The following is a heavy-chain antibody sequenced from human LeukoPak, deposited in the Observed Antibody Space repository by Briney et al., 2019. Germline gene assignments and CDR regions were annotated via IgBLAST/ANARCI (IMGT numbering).Heavy chain of an antibody. CDR3: AKQLGYCSDGSCYFPY. CDR2: ISGSGGST. CDR1: GFTFGSYA. J-gene: IGHJ4*02. V-gene: IGHV3-23*01. D-gene: IGHD2-15*01. Sequence: SGGSLRLSCAASGFTFGSYAMSWVRQAPGKGLEWVSAISGSGGSTYYADSVQGRFTISRDNSKSTLCLQMNSLRAEDTAVYYCAKQLGYCSDGSCYFPYWGQGTLVTVSS.